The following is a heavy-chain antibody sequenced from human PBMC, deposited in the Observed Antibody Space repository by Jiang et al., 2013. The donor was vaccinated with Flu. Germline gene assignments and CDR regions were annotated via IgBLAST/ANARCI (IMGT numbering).Heavy chain of an antibody. J-gene: IGHJ5*02. V-gene: IGHV1-69*04. D-gene: IGHD3-10*01. Sequence: AEVKKPGSSVKVSCKASGGTFSSYAISWVRQAPGQGLEWMGGIIPILGIANYAQKFQGRVTITADKSTSTAYMELSSLRSEDTAVYYCARDLKDYYGSGTHFDPWGQGTLVTVSS. CDR3: ARDLKDYYGSGTHFDP. CDR1: GGTFSSYA. CDR2: IIPILGIA.